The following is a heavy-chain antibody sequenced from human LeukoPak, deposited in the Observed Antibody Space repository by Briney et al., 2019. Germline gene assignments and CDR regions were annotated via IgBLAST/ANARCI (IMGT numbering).Heavy chain of an antibody. Sequence: PGGSLRLSCAASGFTVSSNYMSWVRQAPGKGLEWVSVIYSGGSTYYADSVKGRFTISSDNSKKTLYVQVKSLRAEDTGVYYCGRVLDYYDRSGERGFAFDIWGHGTVVTVSS. CDR1: GFTVSSNY. CDR3: GRVLDYYDRSGERGFAFDI. CDR2: IYSGGST. V-gene: IGHV3-53*01. J-gene: IGHJ3*02. D-gene: IGHD3-22*01.